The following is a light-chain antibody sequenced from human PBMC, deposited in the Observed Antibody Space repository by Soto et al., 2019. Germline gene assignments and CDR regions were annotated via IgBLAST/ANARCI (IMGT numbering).Light chain of an antibody. CDR1: EDITTY. CDR3: QHYYGYSRT. V-gene: IGKV1-16*02. J-gene: IGKJ2*01. Sequence: DIQMTQSPPSLSASVGDTITITCRASEDITTYVAWLQQKPGKAPRSLIHTASSLQRGVSSKFSGSGSGTEFTLTISSLQPDDSATYYCQHYYGYSRTFGQGTKLEIK. CDR2: TAS.